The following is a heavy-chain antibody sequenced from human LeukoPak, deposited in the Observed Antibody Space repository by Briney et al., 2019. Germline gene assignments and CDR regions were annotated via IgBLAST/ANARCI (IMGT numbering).Heavy chain of an antibody. Sequence: PGGSLRLSCAASGFTFSSYNMNWVRQAPGKGLEWVSSISSSSIYIYYADSVKGRFTISRDNAKNSLYLQMNSLRAEDTAVYYCARGSRGNIAAAGHFDYWGQGTLVTVSS. CDR1: GFTFSSYN. D-gene: IGHD6-13*01. V-gene: IGHV3-21*01. CDR2: ISSSSIYI. J-gene: IGHJ4*02. CDR3: ARGSRGNIAAAGHFDY.